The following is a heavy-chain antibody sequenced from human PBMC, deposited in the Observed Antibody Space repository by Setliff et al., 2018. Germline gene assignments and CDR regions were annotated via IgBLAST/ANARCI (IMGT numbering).Heavy chain of an antibody. D-gene: IGHD1-26*01. V-gene: IGHV3-30*10. CDR1: GFTFSSYA. J-gene: IGHJ6*03. Sequence: LRLSCAASGFTFSSYAMHWVRQAPGKRLEWVAVISFDGSNESYTDSVKGRFTISRDNSENTLYLQMNSLRADDTAVYYCARPTSAGRLWYMDVWGTGTTVTVSS. CDR2: ISFDGSNE. CDR3: ARPTSAGRLWYMDV.